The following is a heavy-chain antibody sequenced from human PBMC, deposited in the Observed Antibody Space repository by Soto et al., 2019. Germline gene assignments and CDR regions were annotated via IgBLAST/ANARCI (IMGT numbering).Heavy chain of an antibody. Sequence: EVHLLESGGGLVQPGGSLRLSCAASGFTFNTYAMSWVRQAPGQGLGWVSAISGSGFSTYYADSVKGRFSISSDSSKNTLFLQMNSLSADDTAVYFCATFTFGRPFDTWGQGTMVTVSS. J-gene: IGHJ3*02. CDR1: GFTFNTYA. CDR2: ISGSGFST. V-gene: IGHV3-23*01. CDR3: ATFTFGRPFDT. D-gene: IGHD3-16*01.